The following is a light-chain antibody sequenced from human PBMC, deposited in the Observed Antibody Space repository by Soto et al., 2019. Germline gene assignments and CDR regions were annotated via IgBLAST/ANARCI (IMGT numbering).Light chain of an antibody. CDR3: SSRTTSNPYV. CDR1: SSDIGAYNS. Sequence: QSVLTQPASVSGSPGQSITISCTGTSSDIGAYNSDSWYQQHPGKAPKLMIYEVSNRPSGVSNRFSASKSGNTASLTISGLQAEDEADYYCSSRTTSNPYVFGTGTKLTVL. CDR2: EVS. V-gene: IGLV2-14*01. J-gene: IGLJ1*01.